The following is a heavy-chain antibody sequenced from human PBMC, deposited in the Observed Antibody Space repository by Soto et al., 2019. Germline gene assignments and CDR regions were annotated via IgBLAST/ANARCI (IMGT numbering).Heavy chain of an antibody. D-gene: IGHD1-26*01. V-gene: IGHV3-30-3*01. CDR1: GFTFSSYA. Sequence: QVQLVESGGGVVQPGRSLRLSCAASGFTFSSYAMHWVRQAPGKGLEWVAVIPYDGSNKYYADSVKGRFTISRDNSKNTLYLQMNSLRAEDTAVYYCARSSSGSYYHYWGQGTLVTVSS. CDR3: ARSSSGSYYHY. CDR2: IPYDGSNK. J-gene: IGHJ4*02.